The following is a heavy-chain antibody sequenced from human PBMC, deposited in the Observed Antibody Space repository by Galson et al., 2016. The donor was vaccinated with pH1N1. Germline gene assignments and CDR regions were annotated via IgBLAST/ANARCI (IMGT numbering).Heavy chain of an antibody. J-gene: IGHJ4*02. Sequence: TLSLTCTVSGGSISSSIYYWNWIGQPAGKGLEWIGRMYISGTTTYNPSLESRVSISVDTSKNQFSLRLSSVTAADTAVYFCARDRVALTGIFDYWGQGALVTVSS. D-gene: IGHD3-10*01. V-gene: IGHV4-61*02. CDR2: MYISGTT. CDR3: ARDRVALTGIFDY. CDR1: GGSISSSIYY.